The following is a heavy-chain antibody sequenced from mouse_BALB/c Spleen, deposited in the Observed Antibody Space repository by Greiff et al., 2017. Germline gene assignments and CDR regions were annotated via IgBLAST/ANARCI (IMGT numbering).Heavy chain of an antibody. Sequence: EVQLVESGGGLVKPGGSLKLSCAASGFAFSSYDMSWVRQTPEKRLEWVAYISSGGGSTYYPDTVKGRFTISRDNAKNTLYLQMSSLKSEDTAMYYCARQGYYGSSWFAYWGQGTLVTVSA. CDR3: ARQGYYGSSWFAY. CDR2: ISSGGGST. D-gene: IGHD1-1*01. CDR1: GFAFSSYD. V-gene: IGHV5-12-1*01. J-gene: IGHJ3*01.